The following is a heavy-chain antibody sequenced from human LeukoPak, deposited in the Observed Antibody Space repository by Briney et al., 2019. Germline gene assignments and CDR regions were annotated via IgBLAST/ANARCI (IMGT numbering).Heavy chain of an antibody. CDR3: AEDSSRGITMVRGDLDY. V-gene: IGHV3-30*02. CDR1: GFTFSSYG. J-gene: IGHJ4*02. Sequence: PGGSLRLSCAASGFTFSSYGMHWVRQAPGKGLEWVAFIRYDGSNKYYADSVKGRFTISRDNSKNTLYLQMNSLRAEDTAVYYCAEDSSRGITMVRGDLDYWGQGTLVTVSS. CDR2: IRYDGSNK. D-gene: IGHD3-10*01.